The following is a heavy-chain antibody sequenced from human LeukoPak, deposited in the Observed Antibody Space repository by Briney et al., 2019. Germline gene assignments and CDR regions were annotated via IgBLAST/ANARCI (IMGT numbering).Heavy chain of an antibody. D-gene: IGHD2-15*01. CDR2: TYYRSKWYN. V-gene: IGHV6-1*01. CDR3: ARESPYCSGGSCYQNWFAP. Sequence: SQTLSLTCAISGDSVSSNSAAWNWIRQSPSRGLEWLGRTYYRSKWYNDYAVSVKSRITINPDTSKNQFSLQLNSVTPEDTAVYYCARESPYCSGGSCYQNWFAPWGQGTLVTVSS. J-gene: IGHJ5*02. CDR1: GDSVSSNSAA.